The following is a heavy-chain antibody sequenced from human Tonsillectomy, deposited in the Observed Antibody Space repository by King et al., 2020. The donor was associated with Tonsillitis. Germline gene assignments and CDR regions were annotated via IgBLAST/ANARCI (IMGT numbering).Heavy chain of an antibody. Sequence: QLQESGPGLVKPSETLSLTCTVSGGSISSSSYYWGWIRQPPGKGLEWIGSIYYSGSTYYNPSLKSRVTISVDTSKNQFSLKLSSVTAADTAVYYCARRRDWSGLPEGDAFDIWGQGTMVTVSS. CDR3: ARRRDWSGLPEGDAFDI. CDR2: IYYSGST. D-gene: IGHD3-3*01. V-gene: IGHV4-39*01. J-gene: IGHJ3*02. CDR1: GGSISSSSYY.